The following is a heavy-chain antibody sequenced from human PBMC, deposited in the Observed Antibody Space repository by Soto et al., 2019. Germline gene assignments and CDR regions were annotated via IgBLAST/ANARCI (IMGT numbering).Heavy chain of an antibody. CDR1: GGSISSGDYY. J-gene: IGHJ4*02. D-gene: IGHD3-22*01. Sequence: QVQLQESGPGLVKPSQTLSLTCTVSGGSISSGDYYWSWIRQPPGKGLELIGYIYYSGSTYYNPSLKSRVTISVDTSKNQCSLKLSSVTAADTAVYYCARVTYYYDSSGYYVLDYWGQGTLVTVSS. CDR3: ARVTYYYDSSGYYVLDY. V-gene: IGHV4-30-4*01. CDR2: IYYSGST.